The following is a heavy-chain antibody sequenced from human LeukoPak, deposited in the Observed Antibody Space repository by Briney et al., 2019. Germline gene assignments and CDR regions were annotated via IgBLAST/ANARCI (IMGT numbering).Heavy chain of an antibody. J-gene: IGHJ6*02. CDR2: MNPNSGNT. Sequence: ASVKVSCKASGYTFSSYDINWVRQATGQGLEWMGWMNPNSGNTGYAQKFQGRVTITADESTSTAYMELSSLRSEDTAVYYCAREPRLIAVAGEHYYYYGMDVWGQGTTVTVSS. D-gene: IGHD6-19*01. CDR1: GYTFSSYD. V-gene: IGHV1-8*01. CDR3: AREPRLIAVAGEHYYYYGMDV.